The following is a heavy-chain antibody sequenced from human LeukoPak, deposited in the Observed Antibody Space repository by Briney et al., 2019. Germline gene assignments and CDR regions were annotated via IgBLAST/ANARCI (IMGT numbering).Heavy chain of an antibody. CDR2: MNPNSGNT. CDR1: GYTFTSYD. CDR3: ARREPPQQWLVRFDP. Sequence: GASVKVSCKASGYTFTSYDINWVRQATGQGLEWMGWMNPNSGNTGYAQKFQGRVTMTRNTSISTAYMELSSLRSEDTAVYYCARREPPQQWLVRFDPWGQGTLVTVSS. D-gene: IGHD6-19*01. J-gene: IGHJ5*02. V-gene: IGHV1-8*01.